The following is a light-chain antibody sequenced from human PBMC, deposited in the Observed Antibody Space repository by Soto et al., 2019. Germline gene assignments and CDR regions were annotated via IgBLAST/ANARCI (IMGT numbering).Light chain of an antibody. CDR2: EAS. J-gene: IGLJ1*01. CDR1: SSDIGSYNL. Sequence: QSVLAQPASVSGSPGQSITISCTGTSSDIGSYNLVSWYQQHPGKGPKLRIYEASERPSGVSDRISGSKSGNTASLTISGHQAEDEADYYCCSNGRSSTYVFRTWTKVTVL. V-gene: IGLV2-23*01. CDR3: CSNGRSSTYV.